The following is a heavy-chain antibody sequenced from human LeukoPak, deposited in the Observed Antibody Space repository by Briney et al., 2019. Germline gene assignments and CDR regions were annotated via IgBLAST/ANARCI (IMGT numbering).Heavy chain of an antibody. D-gene: IGHD6-13*01. Sequence: GASVKVSCKVSGCTLTELSMHWVRQAPGKGLEWMGGFDPEDGETIYAQKFQGRVTMTEDTSTDTAYMELRSLRSDDTAVYYCASSSIAAAEGDAFDIWGQGTMVTVSS. V-gene: IGHV1-24*01. CDR2: FDPEDGET. J-gene: IGHJ3*02. CDR1: GCTLTELS. CDR3: ASSSIAAAEGDAFDI.